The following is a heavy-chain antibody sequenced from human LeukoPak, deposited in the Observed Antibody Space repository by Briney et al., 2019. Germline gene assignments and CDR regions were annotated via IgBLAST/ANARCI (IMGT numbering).Heavy chain of an antibody. CDR2: INHSGSI. CDR1: GGSFSGYY. D-gene: IGHD3-22*01. CDR3: ARQTYYYDKFFFSGKQINWFDT. V-gene: IGHV4-34*01. Sequence: PSETLSLTSAVYGGSFSGYYKSWIRQPPGKGLGWIGEINHSGSIHYNPSLMSRVTISVDTLKNQFSLNHSSVTAADTAVYYCARQTYYYDKFFFSGKQINWFDTWGQGTMVTVSS. J-gene: IGHJ5*02.